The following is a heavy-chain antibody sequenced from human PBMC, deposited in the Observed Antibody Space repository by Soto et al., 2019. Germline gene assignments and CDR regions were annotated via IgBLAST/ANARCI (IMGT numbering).Heavy chain of an antibody. D-gene: IGHD6-13*01. CDR3: ARAPTPTYSSSWYSYYHYDMDV. J-gene: IGHJ6*02. Sequence: QVQLVQSGAEVKKPGSSVKVSCKASGGTFSTYAISWVRQAPGQGLEWMGGIIPMFGTANYAHKFQGRVTITADASTSTAYMVMRSLSSEDTAVYYCARAPTPTYSSSWYSYYHYDMDVWGQGTTVTVSS. CDR2: IIPMFGTA. CDR1: GGTFSTYA. V-gene: IGHV1-69*12.